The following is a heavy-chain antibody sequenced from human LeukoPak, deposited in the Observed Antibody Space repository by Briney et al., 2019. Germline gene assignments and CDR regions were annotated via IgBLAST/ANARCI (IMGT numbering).Heavy chain of an antibody. J-gene: IGHJ4*02. CDR1: GGSISSGDYY. CDR3: ARGDSSSPSFDY. V-gene: IGHV4-30-4*08. Sequence: PSETLSLTCTVSGGSISSGDYYWSWIRQPPGKGLEWIGYIYYSGSTYYNPSLKSRVTISVDTSKNQFSLKLSSVTPADTAVYYCARGDSSSPSFDYWGQGTLVTVSS. CDR2: IYYSGST. D-gene: IGHD6-6*01.